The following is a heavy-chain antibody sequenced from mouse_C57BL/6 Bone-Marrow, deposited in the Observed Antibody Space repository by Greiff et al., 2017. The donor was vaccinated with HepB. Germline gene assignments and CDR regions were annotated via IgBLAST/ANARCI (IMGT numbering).Heavy chain of an antibody. CDR3: ARSRDWCRYYFDY. CDR1: GYSFTDYN. Sequence: VQVKQSGPELVKPGASVKISCKASGYSFTDYNMNWVKQSNGKSLEWIGVINPNYGTTSYNQKFKGKATLTVDQSSSTAYMQLNSLTSEDSAVYYYARSRDWCRYYFDYWGQGTTLTVSS. V-gene: IGHV1-39*01. CDR2: INPNYGTT. D-gene: IGHD1-1*02. J-gene: IGHJ2*01.